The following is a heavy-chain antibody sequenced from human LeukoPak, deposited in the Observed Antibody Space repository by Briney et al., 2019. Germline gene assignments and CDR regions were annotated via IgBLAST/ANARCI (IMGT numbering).Heavy chain of an antibody. V-gene: IGHV4-34*01. CDR3: ARDNWNYGSSMDV. CDR1: GGSFSGYY. Sequence: TPEALSLTCAVYGGSFSGYYWSWIRQPPGKGLEWIGEINHSGSTNYNPSPKSRVTISVDTSKNQFSLKLSSVTAADTAVYYCARDNWNYGSSMDVWGQGTTVTVSS. D-gene: IGHD1-7*01. J-gene: IGHJ6*02. CDR2: INHSGST.